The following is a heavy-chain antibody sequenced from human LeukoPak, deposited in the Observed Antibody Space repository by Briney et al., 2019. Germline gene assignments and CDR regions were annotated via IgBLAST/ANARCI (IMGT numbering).Heavy chain of an antibody. V-gene: IGHV4-59*01. CDR1: SGSISTYY. Sequence: SETLSLTCTVSSGSISTYYWNWIRQPPGKGLEWIGYFSYSGSTNHNPSLKGRVTISGDTSKNQFSLKLSSVTAADTAVYYCARVRYDFWSGYYDGLGAFDIWGQGTMVTVSS. D-gene: IGHD3-3*01. CDR3: ARVRYDFWSGYYDGLGAFDI. J-gene: IGHJ3*02. CDR2: FSYSGST.